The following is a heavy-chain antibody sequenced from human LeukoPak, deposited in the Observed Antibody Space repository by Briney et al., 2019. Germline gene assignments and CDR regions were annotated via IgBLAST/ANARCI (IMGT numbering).Heavy chain of an antibody. CDR1: GGSISGYY. J-gene: IGHJ4*02. CDR3: AREYDFWSGYYQD. V-gene: IGHV4-59*04. Sequence: SKTLSLTCTVSGGSISGYYWIWIRQPPGKGLEWLGTIYYSGSTYYNPSLKSRVTISVDTSKKQFSLKLSSVTAADTAVYYCAREYDFWSGYYQDWGQGTLVTVSS. D-gene: IGHD3-3*01. CDR2: IYYSGST.